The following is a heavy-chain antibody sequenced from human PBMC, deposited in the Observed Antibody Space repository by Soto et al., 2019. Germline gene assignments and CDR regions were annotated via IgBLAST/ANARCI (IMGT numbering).Heavy chain of an antibody. Sequence: SETLSLTCTVSGGSVSSGSYYWSWIRQPPGKGLEWIGYIYYSGSTNYNPSLKSRVTISVDTSKNQFSLKLSSVTAADTAVYYCARAGNPFLYYYDSSGYYSPPDYWGQGTLVTVS. D-gene: IGHD3-22*01. V-gene: IGHV4-61*01. CDR1: GGSVSSGSYY. CDR2: IYYSGST. CDR3: ARAGNPFLYYYDSSGYYSPPDY. J-gene: IGHJ4*02.